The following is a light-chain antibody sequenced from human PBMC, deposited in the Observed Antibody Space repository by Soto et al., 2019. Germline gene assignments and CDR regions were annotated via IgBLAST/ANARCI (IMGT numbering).Light chain of an antibody. CDR2: GSS. CDR1: QSGSNN. J-gene: IGKJ1*01. V-gene: IGKV3-15*01. Sequence: EIVMTQSPATLSVSPGERATLSCRASQSGSNNLAWYQKKPGQAPRLLIYGSSTRATGIPARFSGSGSGTEFTLTISSLQSEDFAFYYCQQYHNWWTFGQGTRVDIK. CDR3: QQYHNWWT.